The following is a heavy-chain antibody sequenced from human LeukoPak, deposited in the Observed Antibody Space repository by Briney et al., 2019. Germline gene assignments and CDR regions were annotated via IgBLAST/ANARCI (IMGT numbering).Heavy chain of an antibody. CDR3: AREPLRAESRWFDP. V-gene: IGHV4-31*03. D-gene: IGHD1-26*01. CDR1: GGSISSGGYY. Sequence: SETLSLTCTVSGGSISSGGYYWSWIRQHPGKGLEWIGYIYYSGSTYYNPSLKSRVTISVDTSKNQFSLKLSSVTAADTAVYYCAREPLRAESRWFDPWGQGILVTVSS. J-gene: IGHJ5*02. CDR2: IYYSGST.